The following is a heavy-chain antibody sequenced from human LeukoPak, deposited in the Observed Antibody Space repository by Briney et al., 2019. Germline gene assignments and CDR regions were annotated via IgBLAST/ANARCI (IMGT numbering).Heavy chain of an antibody. V-gene: IGHV4-30-4*08. D-gene: IGHD3-3*01. CDR3: ARDHYDFWSGYLRGAEGFDP. J-gene: IGHJ5*02. Sequence: PSETLSLTCTVSGGSISSGDYYWSWIRQPPGKGLKWIGYIYYSGSTYYNPSLKSRVTISVDTSKNQFSLKLSSVTAADTAVYYCARDHYDFWSGYLRGAEGFDPWGQGTLVTVSS. CDR1: GGSISSGDYY. CDR2: IYYSGST.